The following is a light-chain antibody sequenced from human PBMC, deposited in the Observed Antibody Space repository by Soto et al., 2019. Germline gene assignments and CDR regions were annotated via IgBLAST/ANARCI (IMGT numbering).Light chain of an antibody. CDR1: QTISVS. V-gene: IGKV1-5*01. CDR3: XQYXKYST. J-gene: IGKJ1*01. Sequence: QMXXSPXTLSAXVGDTVTITCRASQTISVSLAWYRQKPGKAPNLLIYDASTLQEGVPSRFSGSGSGTEFTLTVTRLQXDDXATXXXXQYXKYSTFGHGTKVDVK. CDR2: DAS.